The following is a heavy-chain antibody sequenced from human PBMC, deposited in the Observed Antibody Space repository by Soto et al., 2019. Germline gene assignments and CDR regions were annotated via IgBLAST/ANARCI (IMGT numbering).Heavy chain of an antibody. J-gene: IGHJ4*02. V-gene: IGHV3-30-3*01. Sequence: GGSLRLSCAASGFTFSSYAMHWVRQAPGKGLEWVAVISYDGSNKYYADSVKGRFTISRDNSKNTLYLQMNSLRAEDTAVYYCAREQQWLVRPFDYWGQGTLVTVSS. CDR2: ISYDGSNK. D-gene: IGHD6-19*01. CDR1: GFTFSSYA. CDR3: AREQQWLVRPFDY.